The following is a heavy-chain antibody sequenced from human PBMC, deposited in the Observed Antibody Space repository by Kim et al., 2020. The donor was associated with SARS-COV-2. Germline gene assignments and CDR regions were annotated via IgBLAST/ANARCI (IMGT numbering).Heavy chain of an antibody. V-gene: IGHV1-46*01. J-gene: IGHJ3*02. CDR3: ATLDYGDYGLGAFDI. Sequence: QKFQGRVTMTRDTSTSTVYMELSSLRSEDTAVYYCATLDYGDYGLGAFDIWGQGTMVTVSS. D-gene: IGHD4-17*01.